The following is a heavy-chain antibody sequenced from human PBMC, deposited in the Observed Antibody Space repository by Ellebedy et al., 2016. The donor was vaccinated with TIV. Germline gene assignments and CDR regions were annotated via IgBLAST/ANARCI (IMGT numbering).Heavy chain of an antibody. CDR2: IYHSGST. D-gene: IGHD1-26*01. CDR3: ARGEGYYYYMDV. J-gene: IGHJ6*03. Sequence: SETLSLXXTVSGYSISSGYYWGWIRQPPGKGLEWIGSIYHSGSTNYNPSLKSRVTMSVDTSKNQFSLKLSSVTAADTAVYYCARGEGYYYYMDVWGKGTTVTVSS. CDR1: GYSISSGYY. V-gene: IGHV4-38-2*02.